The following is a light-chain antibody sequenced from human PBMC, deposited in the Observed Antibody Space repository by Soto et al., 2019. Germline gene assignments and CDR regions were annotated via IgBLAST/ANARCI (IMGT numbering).Light chain of an antibody. J-gene: IGKJ4*01. CDR3: QQRSNWPFT. V-gene: IGKV3-11*01. CDR1: QSVSSV. Sequence: EIVLTQSPATLSLSPGERATLSCRASQSVSSVLAWYQQKPGQAPRLLIYDASNRATGIPARFSGSGSGTDFTLTISSLEPEDFAVYYCQQRSNWPFTFGGGTKVEIK. CDR2: DAS.